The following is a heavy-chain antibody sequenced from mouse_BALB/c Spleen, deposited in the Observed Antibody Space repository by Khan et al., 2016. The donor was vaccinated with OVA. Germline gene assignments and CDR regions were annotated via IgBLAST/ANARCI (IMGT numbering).Heavy chain of an antibody. CDR2: IYPGSGSI. V-gene: IGHV1-77*01. J-gene: IGHJ3*01. CDR3: ARRDYGSSYPGFVY. CDR1: GYSFTDYI. Sequence: VQLQESGPELVKPGASVKMSCKASGYSFTDYIISWVKRRTGQGLQWIGEIYPGSGSIYSNEKFKGKATLTADKSSNTAYMPLSSLTSEDAAVYFIARRDYGSSYPGFVYWGQGTLVTVSA. D-gene: IGHD1-1*01.